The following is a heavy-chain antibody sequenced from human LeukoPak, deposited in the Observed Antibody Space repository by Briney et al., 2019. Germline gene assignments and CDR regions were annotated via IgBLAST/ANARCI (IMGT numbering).Heavy chain of an antibody. J-gene: IGHJ6*02. CDR3: AKDLSSAITSALVLDV. Sequence: GGSLRLSCAASGFTFDDYAMHWVRHAPGKGLEWVSGITWNRDNIGYGDSVKGRFTISRDNVKNVLYLQMTSLRPEDTALYYCAKDLSSAITSALVLDVWGQGTTVIVSS. D-gene: IGHD3-22*01. CDR2: ITWNRDNI. CDR1: GFTFDDYA. V-gene: IGHV3-9*01.